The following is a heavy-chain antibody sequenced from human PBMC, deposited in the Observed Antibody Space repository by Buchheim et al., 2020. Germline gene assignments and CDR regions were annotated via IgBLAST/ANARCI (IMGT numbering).Heavy chain of an antibody. Sequence: QLQLQLSGSGLVKPSQTLSLTCAVSGGSISSGGYSWSWIRQPPGKGLEWIGYIYHGGSTYYNPSLKSRVTISVDRSKTQAFLYLNSVTAADTAVYYCARQYCGGDCYPDYWGPGAL. CDR3: ARQYCGGDCYPDY. V-gene: IGHV4-30-2*01. CDR2: IYHGGST. CDR1: GGSISSGGYS. J-gene: IGHJ4*02. D-gene: IGHD2-21*02.